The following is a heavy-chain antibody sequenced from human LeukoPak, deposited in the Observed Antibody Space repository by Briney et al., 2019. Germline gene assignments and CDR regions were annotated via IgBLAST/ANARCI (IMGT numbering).Heavy chain of an antibody. CDR1: GFTLSNHW. J-gene: IGHJ4*02. V-gene: IGHV3-7*01. Sequence: GGSLRLSCAASGFTLSNHWMTWVRQVPGRGPEWVANVNRDGSDLDSVKGRFTISKDNAKNSLYLQMNSLRAEDTAVYYCASGIAVAGTGFDYWGQGTLVTVSS. D-gene: IGHD6-19*01. CDR3: ASGIAVAGTGFDY. CDR2: VNRDGS.